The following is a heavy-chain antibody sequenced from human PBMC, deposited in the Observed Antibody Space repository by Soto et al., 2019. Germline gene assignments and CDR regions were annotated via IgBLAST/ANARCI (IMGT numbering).Heavy chain of an antibody. CDR1: GGSISSYY. V-gene: IGHV4-59*08. CDR2: IYYSGST. CDR3: AXXGLDCSSTSCYLGWFDP. Sequence: SETLSLTCTVSGGSISSYYWSWIRQPPGKGLEWIGYIYYSGSTNYNPSLKSRVTISVDTSKNQFSLKLSSVTAAXTXVXYCAXXGLDCSSTSCYLGWFDPWGQGTLVTVSS. D-gene: IGHD2-2*01. J-gene: IGHJ5*02.